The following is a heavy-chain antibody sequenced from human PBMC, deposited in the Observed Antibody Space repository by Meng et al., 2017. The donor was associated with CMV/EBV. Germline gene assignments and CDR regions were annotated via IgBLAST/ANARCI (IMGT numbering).Heavy chain of an antibody. D-gene: IGHD6-19*01. J-gene: IGHJ4*02. CDR2: IYYSGST. CDR3: ARGGWSDFDY. CDR1: GGSISSSSYY. V-gene: IGHV4-39*07. Sequence: QLQLQESGPGLVKPSETLSLTCPVSGGSISSSSYYWGWIRQPPGKGLEWIGSIYYSGSTYYNPSLKSRVTISVDTSKNQFSLKLSSVTAADTAVYYCARGGWSDFDYWGQGTLVTVSS.